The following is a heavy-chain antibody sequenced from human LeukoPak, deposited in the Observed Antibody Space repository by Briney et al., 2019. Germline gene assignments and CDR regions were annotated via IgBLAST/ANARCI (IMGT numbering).Heavy chain of an antibody. CDR3: AKVMGRGYCSGGSCTTFDY. CDR1: GFTFDDYA. Sequence: PGGSLRLSCAASGFTFDDYAMHWVRQAPGKGLEWVSLISWDGDSTYYADSVKGRFTISRDNSKNSLYLQMNSLRAEDTALYYCAKVMGRGYCSGGSCTTFDYWGQGTLVTVSS. CDR2: ISWDGDST. V-gene: IGHV3-43D*03. D-gene: IGHD2-15*01. J-gene: IGHJ4*02.